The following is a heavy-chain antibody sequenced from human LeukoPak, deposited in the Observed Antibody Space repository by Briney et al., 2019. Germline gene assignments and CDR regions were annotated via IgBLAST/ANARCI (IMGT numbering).Heavy chain of an antibody. CDR1: GYRFTTYW. V-gene: IGHV5-51*01. CDR3: ARLRYCSGVICYFLQE. Sequence: ETPKIYFRGSGYRFTTYWIGWVRQVPGKGLEWVWIIYLDDSDTIHSPSLQAHGTISADKSISTADLQWSGLKASDTAMYYCARLRYCSGVICYFLQEWGQGTLVTVS. CDR2: IYLDDSDT. D-gene: IGHD2-15*01. J-gene: IGHJ1*01.